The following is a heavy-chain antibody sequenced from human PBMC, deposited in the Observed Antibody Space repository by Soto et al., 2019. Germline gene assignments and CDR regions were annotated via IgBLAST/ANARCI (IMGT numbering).Heavy chain of an antibody. D-gene: IGHD3-10*01. CDR3: VRVRLYYSGSGTPLWFDA. J-gene: IGHJ5*02. CDR1: GFTFSSYE. Sequence: GGSLRLSCAASGFTFSSYEMNWVRQAPGKGLEWFSYISSNGTAIYYADSVKGRFTISRDNAKNSLFLQMNSLRAEDTAVYYCVRVRLYYSGSGTPLWFDAWGQGTLVTVSS. CDR2: ISSNGTAI. V-gene: IGHV3-48*03.